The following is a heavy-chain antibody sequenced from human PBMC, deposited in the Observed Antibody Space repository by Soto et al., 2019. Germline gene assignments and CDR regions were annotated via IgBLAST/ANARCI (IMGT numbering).Heavy chain of an antibody. J-gene: IGHJ3*02. D-gene: IGHD6-19*01. CDR1: GYSFTSYY. V-gene: IGHV1-46*01. CDR2: INPSGGST. CDR3: ARDVGGVAGTKDAFDI. Sequence: ASVKGSFKASGYSFTSYYMHWLRQAPGQGLEWMGIINPSGGSTRYAQKFQDRVTITSDTSTSTLYMEMSSLRSEDTAVYYCARDVGGVAGTKDAFDIWGQGTMVTVSS.